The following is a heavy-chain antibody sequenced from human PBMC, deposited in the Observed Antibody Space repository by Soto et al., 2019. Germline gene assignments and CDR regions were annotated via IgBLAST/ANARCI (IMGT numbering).Heavy chain of an antibody. J-gene: IGHJ6*02. V-gene: IGHV1-18*01. D-gene: IGHD6-13*01. CDR1: GYTFTTYG. CDR3: ARPRSAAHCYYGMDV. Sequence: GASVKVSCKASGYTFTTYGISWVRQAPGQGPEWMGWINTYNGNTNYAQKLQGRVTMTTDTSTSTAYMELRSLRSDDTAVYYCARPRSAAHCYYGMDVWGQGTTVTV. CDR2: INTYNGNT.